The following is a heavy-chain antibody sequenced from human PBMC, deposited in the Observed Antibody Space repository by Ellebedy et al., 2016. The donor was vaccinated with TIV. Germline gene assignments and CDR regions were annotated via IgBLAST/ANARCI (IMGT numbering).Heavy chain of an antibody. Sequence: AASVKVSCKSSGYTFIDYGVTWVRQAPGQGLDWMGWVSAYSGNTNYAENLQGRVSMTTDTSTDKAYMELRSLRSDDTAVYFCARYSGSGTYYRNGMDVWGQGTTVTVSS. CDR2: VSAYSGNT. J-gene: IGHJ6*02. D-gene: IGHD3-10*01. CDR1: GYTFIDYG. V-gene: IGHV1-18*01. CDR3: ARYSGSGTYYRNGMDV.